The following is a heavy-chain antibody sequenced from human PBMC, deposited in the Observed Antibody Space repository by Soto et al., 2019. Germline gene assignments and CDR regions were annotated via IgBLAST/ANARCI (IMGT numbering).Heavy chain of an antibody. CDR1: GGSISSYY. D-gene: IGHD3-3*01. Sequence: SETLSLTCTVSGGSISSYYWSWIRQPAGKGLEWIGRIHTSGSTNYNPSLKRRVTRSVDTSKNQFSLKLSSVTAADTAVYYCARDRLETPYYDFWSGYYVIYGMDVWGQGTTVTVSS. V-gene: IGHV4-4*07. CDR2: IHTSGST. CDR3: ARDRLETPYYDFWSGYYVIYGMDV. J-gene: IGHJ6*02.